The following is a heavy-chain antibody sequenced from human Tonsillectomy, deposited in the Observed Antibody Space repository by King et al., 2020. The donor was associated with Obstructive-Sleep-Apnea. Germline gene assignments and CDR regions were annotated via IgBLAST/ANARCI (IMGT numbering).Heavy chain of an antibody. V-gene: IGHV4-59*01. CDR2: IYYSGST. Sequence: VQLQESGPGLVKPSETLSLTCTVSGGSISSYYWSWIRQPPGKGLEWIGYIYYSGSTNYNPSLKSRVTISVDTSKNQFSLKLSSVTAADTAVYYCARAQNGRYFDWPKNWFDPWGQGTLVTVSS. D-gene: IGHD3-9*01. J-gene: IGHJ5*02. CDR3: ARAQNGRYFDWPKNWFDP. CDR1: GGSISSYY.